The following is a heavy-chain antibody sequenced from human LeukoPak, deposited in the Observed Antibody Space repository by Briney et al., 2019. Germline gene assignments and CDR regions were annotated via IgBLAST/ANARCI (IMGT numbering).Heavy chain of an antibody. D-gene: IGHD4-23*01. V-gene: IGHV3-66*04. CDR3: ARLGGKLYYYMDV. Sequence: GGSLRLSCEASGFTFSNYGMNWVRQAPGKGLEWVSVIYSGGSTYYADSVKGRFTISRDNSKNSLYLQMNSLRAEDTAVYYCARLGGKLYYYMDVWGKGTTVTVSS. CDR1: GFTFSNYG. J-gene: IGHJ6*03. CDR2: IYSGGST.